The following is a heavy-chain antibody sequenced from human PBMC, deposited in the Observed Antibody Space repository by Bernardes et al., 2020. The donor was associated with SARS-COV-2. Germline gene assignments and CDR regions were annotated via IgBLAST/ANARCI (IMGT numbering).Heavy chain of an antibody. CDR3: GREKVQSEPPTRYDY. J-gene: IGHJ4*02. D-gene: IGHD1-26*01. Sequence: GGSLRLSCVASGLTVSISQMSWVRQAPGKGLEWVSVIYTDGSEFYADSVKGRFTISRDNSKNTLYLQMNSLRAEDTAVYFCGREKVQSEPPTRYDYWGQGTLVTGSP. CDR2: IYTDGSE. CDR1: GLTVSISQ. V-gene: IGHV3-53*01.